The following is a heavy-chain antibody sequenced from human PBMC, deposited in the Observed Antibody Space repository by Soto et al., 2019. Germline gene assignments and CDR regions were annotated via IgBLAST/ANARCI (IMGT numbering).Heavy chain of an antibody. CDR1: GYTCTSYD. CDR2: MNPNSGNT. D-gene: IGHD2-21*01. V-gene: IGHV1-8*01. J-gene: IGHJ3*01. CDR3: ARTIGLGFVA. Sequence: QVRLVQSGAEVKNPGASLKVPCKAPGYTCTSYDINWVRQATGQGLEWRGWMNPNSGNTGYAQKFQGRVTMTRNTSISTAYMELSSLRSEDTAVYYCARTIGLGFVAWGQGTMVTVSS.